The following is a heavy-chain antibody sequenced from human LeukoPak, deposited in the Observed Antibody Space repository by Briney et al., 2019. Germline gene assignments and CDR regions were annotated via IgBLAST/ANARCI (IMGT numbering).Heavy chain of an antibody. J-gene: IGHJ5*02. V-gene: IGHV3-7*01. D-gene: IGHD6-13*01. CDR3: ARGGGRLLYSSSWYGNPNWFDP. CDR2: IKQDGSGK. CDR1: GFTFSSYW. Sequence: GGSLRLSCAASGFTFSSYWMSWVRQAPGKGLEWVANIKQDGSGKYYVDSVKGRFTISRDNAKNSLYLQMNSLRAEDTAVYYCARGGGRLLYSSSWYGNPNWFDPWGQGTLVTVSS.